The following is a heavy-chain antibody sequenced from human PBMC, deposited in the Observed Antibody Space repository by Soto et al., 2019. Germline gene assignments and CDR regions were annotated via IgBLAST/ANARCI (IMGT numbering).Heavy chain of an antibody. J-gene: IGHJ6*02. Sequence: SVKVSCKASGGTFSNHAISWMRQAPGQGLEWVGGIIPMFPTADYAQRFQGRVTITADDSTTTVYMELSGLRSEDTAMYYCARDDATYCGGDCYRYFYYGMDVWGQGTTVTVSS. CDR2: IIPMFPTA. D-gene: IGHD2-21*02. CDR3: ARDDATYCGGDCYRYFYYGMDV. V-gene: IGHV1-69*13. CDR1: GGTFSNHA.